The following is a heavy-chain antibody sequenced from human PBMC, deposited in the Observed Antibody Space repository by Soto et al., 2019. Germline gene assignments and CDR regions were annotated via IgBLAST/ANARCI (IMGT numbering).Heavy chain of an antibody. Sequence: EVQLVESGGGLVQPGGSLRLACDVSGFTFSTYWMNWVRQSPGKGLELVANIKPDGSQKTYVDSVKGRFTISRDIAPQSVYLPLTSLIVEDSAVYYCAGWADGSNYWGQGTLVTVSS. CDR1: GFTFSTYW. CDR3: AGWADGSNY. J-gene: IGHJ4*02. D-gene: IGHD3-16*01. CDR2: IKPDGSQK. V-gene: IGHV3-7*01.